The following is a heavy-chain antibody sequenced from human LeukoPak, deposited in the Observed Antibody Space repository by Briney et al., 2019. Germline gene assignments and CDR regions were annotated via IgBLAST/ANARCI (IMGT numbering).Heavy chain of an antibody. V-gene: IGHV3-30-3*01. CDR3: ARGFNDFWSGSQLEY. CDR1: GFIFGGYA. D-gene: IGHD3-3*01. Sequence: GGSLRLSCAASGFIFGGYAMHWVRQAPGKGLQWLAVISYDGGKTYYADSVVGRFTISRDNSKSTVYLEINSLRSEDTAIYYCARGFNDFWSGSQLEYWGQGTLVTVSS. CDR2: ISYDGGKT. J-gene: IGHJ4*02.